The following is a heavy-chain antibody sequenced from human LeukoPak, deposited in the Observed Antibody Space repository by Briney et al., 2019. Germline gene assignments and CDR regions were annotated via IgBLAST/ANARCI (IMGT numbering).Heavy chain of an antibody. V-gene: IGHV3-23*01. CDR3: GKTTVGYSSGQKPAWPVDY. Sequence: GGSLRLSCEASGFTFGSHAMYWVRQAPGKGLEWVAGIFGSGGSPHYADPVKGRFTISRDNSRNTVYLQINSLRVEDTAVYYCGKTTVGYSSGQKPAWPVDYWGQGTLVTVSS. CDR2: IFGSGGSP. D-gene: IGHD5-18*01. CDR1: GFTFGSHA. J-gene: IGHJ4*02.